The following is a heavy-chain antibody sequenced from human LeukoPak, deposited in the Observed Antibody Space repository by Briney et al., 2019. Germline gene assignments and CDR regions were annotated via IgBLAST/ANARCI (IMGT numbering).Heavy chain of an antibody. CDR2: ISAYNGNT. J-gene: IGHJ5*02. CDR3: ARDVPVTTGNWFDP. Sequence: ASVKVSCKASGYTFTSYGISWVRQAPGQGLEWMGWISAYNGNTNYAQKLQGRVTMATDTSTSTAYMELRSLRSDDTAVYYCARDVPVTTGNWFDPWGQGTLVTVSS. CDR1: GYTFTSYG. D-gene: IGHD4-11*01. V-gene: IGHV1-18*01.